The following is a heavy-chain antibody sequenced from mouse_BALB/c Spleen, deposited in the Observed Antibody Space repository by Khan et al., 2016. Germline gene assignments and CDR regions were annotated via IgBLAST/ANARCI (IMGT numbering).Heavy chain of an antibody. D-gene: IGHD2-4*01. V-gene: IGHV2-2*02. J-gene: IGHJ2*01. CDR3: ARTYDYDGGFDY. CDR2: IWSGGST. CDR1: GFSLTTYG. Sequence: QVQLKESGPGLVQPSQSLSITCTVSGFSLTTYGIHWVRQSPGKALEWLGVIWSGGSTDYNDALRSRVSISRDTSKSQDFCEVNNLQAKDTAIYFCARTYDYDGGFDYWGQGTILTVSS.